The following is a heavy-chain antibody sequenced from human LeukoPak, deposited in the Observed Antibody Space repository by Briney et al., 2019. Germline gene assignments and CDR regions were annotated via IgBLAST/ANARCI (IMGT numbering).Heavy chain of an antibody. D-gene: IGHD5-18*01. J-gene: IGHJ6*03. CDR1: GGSITGYY. Sequence: SETLSLTCSVSGGSITGYYWSWIRQPPGKGLEWIGYIYYSGSTSYNPSLKSRVTISVDTSKNQFSLKLSSVTAADTAVYYCARDRGYSYGYYYYYMDVWGKGTTVTISS. V-gene: IGHV4-59*01. CDR3: ARDRGYSYGYYYYYMDV. CDR2: IYYSGST.